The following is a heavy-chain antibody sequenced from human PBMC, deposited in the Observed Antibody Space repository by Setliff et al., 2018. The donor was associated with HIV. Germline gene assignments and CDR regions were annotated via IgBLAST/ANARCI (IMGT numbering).Heavy chain of an antibody. CDR1: GYTFTTYG. J-gene: IGHJ6*02. V-gene: IGHV1-18*01. CDR3: ARLDRCWSDSYYYAMDI. D-gene: IGHD6-13*01. CDR2: ISPNFGHT. Sequence: ASVKVSCKASGYTFTTYGIPWVRQAPGHGLEWMGWISPNFGHTTYAQRFLDRVTMTIDTATSRTYMGLRSLRSDDTAVYSCARLDRCWSDSYYYAMDIWGQGTTVTVSS.